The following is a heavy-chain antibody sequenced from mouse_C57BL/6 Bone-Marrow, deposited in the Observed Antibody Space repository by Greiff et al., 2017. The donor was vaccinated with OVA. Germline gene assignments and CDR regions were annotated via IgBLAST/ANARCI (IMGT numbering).Heavy chain of an antibody. CDR2: IISGGSYP. V-gene: IGHV5-6*02. J-gene: IGHJ4*01. CDR1: GFTFSSSG. D-gene: IGHD2-3*01. CDR3: ARIVYDGYYDYAMDY. Sequence: EVMFVESGGDLVKPGGSLKLSCAASGFTFSSSGMSWVRQTPDKRLEWVATIISGGSYPSSPDSVKGRFTISRDNAKTSLYLQMSSMKSEDTAMYYCARIVYDGYYDYAMDYGGQGTSVTVSS.